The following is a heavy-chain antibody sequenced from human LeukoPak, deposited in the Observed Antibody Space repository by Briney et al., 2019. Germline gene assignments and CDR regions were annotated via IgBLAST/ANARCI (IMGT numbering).Heavy chain of an antibody. CDR2: IYYSGST. V-gene: IGHV4-39*07. CDR3: ARDRGLRRGATLDY. CDR1: GGSISSSSYY. Sequence: SETLSLTCTVSGGSISSSSYYWGWIRQPPGKGLEWIGSIYYSGSTYYNPSLKSRVTISVDTSKNQFSLKLSSVTAADTAVYYCARDRGLRRGATLDYWGQGTLVTVSS. J-gene: IGHJ4*02. D-gene: IGHD5-12*01.